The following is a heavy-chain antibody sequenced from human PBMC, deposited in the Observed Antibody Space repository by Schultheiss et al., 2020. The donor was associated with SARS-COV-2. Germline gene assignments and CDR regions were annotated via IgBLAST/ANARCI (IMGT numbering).Heavy chain of an antibody. Sequence: GGSLRLSCAASGFTFSSYSMNWVRQAPGKGLEWVGRIKSKTDGGTTDYAAPVKGRFTISRDDSKNTLYLQMNSLKTEDTAVYYCTTDLSDYGDFTTFDYWGQGTLVTVSS. CDR2: IKSKTDGGTT. V-gene: IGHV3-15*01. CDR1: GFTFSSYS. J-gene: IGHJ4*02. CDR3: TTDLSDYGDFTTFDY. D-gene: IGHD4-17*01.